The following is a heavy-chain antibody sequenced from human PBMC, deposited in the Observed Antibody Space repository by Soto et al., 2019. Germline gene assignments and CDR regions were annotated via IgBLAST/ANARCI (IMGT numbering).Heavy chain of an antibody. CDR2: ISSTSNIA. V-gene: IGHV3-21*05. D-gene: IGHD4-17*01. CDR3: ASCYGDYEFPCEY. CDR1: GFTFTDYS. J-gene: IGHJ4*02. Sequence: GGSLRLSCEGSGFTFTDYSMLWVRQAPGKGLEWVSYISSTSNIAFYVDSVEGRFTTSRDNAKNSLYLQMNSLRDEDTAVYYCASCYGDYEFPCEYWGQGTLVTVSS.